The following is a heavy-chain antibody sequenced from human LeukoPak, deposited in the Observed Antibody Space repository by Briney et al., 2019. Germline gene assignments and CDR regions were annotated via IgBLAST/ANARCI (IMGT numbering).Heavy chain of an antibody. V-gene: IGHV4-59*01. D-gene: IGHD1-26*01. CDR2: IYYSGST. CDR1: GGSISSYY. Sequence: KPSETLSLTCTVSGGSISSYYWSWIRQPPGKGPEWIGYIYYSGSTNYNPSLKSRVTISVDTSKNQFSLKLSSVTAADTAVYYCARTIVGATNDAFDIWGQGTMVTVSS. CDR3: ARTIVGATNDAFDI. J-gene: IGHJ3*02.